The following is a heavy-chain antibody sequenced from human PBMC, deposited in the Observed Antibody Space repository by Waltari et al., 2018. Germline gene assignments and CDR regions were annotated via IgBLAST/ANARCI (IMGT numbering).Heavy chain of an antibody. Sequence: QVQLQESGSGLVKPSETLSLTCTVSGGSISSYYWSWIRQPPGKGLEWIGYNYYSGSTNYHPSLKSRVHMSVDTSKNQFSRKLSSVTAADTAVYYCARTKAYEGLFDIWGQGTMVTVSS. CDR3: ARTKAYEGLFDI. J-gene: IGHJ3*02. V-gene: IGHV4-59*01. D-gene: IGHD5-12*01. CDR2: NYYSGST. CDR1: GGSISSYY.